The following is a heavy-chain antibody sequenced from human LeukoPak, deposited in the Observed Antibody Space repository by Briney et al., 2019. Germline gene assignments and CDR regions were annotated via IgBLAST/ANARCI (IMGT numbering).Heavy chain of an antibody. Sequence: PGRSLRLSCAASGFTFSSYAMSWVRQAPGKGLEWVSAISGSGGSTYYADSVKGRFIISRDNSKNTLYLQMNSLRAEDTAVYYCAKAPNYYDSSGLEYFQHWGQGTLVTVSS. J-gene: IGHJ1*01. CDR2: ISGSGGST. CDR1: GFTFSSYA. V-gene: IGHV3-23*01. D-gene: IGHD3-22*01. CDR3: AKAPNYYDSSGLEYFQH.